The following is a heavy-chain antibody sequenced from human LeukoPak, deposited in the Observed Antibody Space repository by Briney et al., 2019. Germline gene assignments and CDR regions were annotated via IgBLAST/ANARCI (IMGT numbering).Heavy chain of an antibody. CDR3: ARDPIVVVVAANNYFDP. CDR2: INTNTGTP. V-gene: IGHV7-4-1*02. Sequence: ASVKVSCKASGYTFSSYGMNWVRQAPGQGLEWMGWINTNTGTPTYAQGFTGRFVFSLDTSVSTAYLQISSLKAEDTAVYYCARDPIVVVVAANNYFDPWGQGTLVTVSS. D-gene: IGHD2-15*01. CDR1: GYTFSSYG. J-gene: IGHJ5*02.